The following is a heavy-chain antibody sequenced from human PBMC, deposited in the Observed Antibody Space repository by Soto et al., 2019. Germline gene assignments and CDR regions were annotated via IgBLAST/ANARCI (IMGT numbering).Heavy chain of an antibody. CDR2: IQSDGSRK. V-gene: IGHV3-33*05. Sequence: QVQLVESGGGVVQPGKSLRLSCVASGFTFTFYGMHWVRQAPGEGLEWVAAIQSDGSRKYYADFVKGRFTISRDDSKDTLYLQMDSLRVDDAGVYYCARDEDTSGHSSHYGYWGQGALVTV. CDR3: ARDEDTSGHSSHYGY. D-gene: IGHD3-22*01. J-gene: IGHJ4*02. CDR1: GFTFTFYG.